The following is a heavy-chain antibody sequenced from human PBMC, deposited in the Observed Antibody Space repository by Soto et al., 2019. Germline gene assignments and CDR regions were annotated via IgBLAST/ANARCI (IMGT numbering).Heavy chain of an antibody. V-gene: IGHV1-46*01. D-gene: IGHD3-16*02. CDR3: AIDRSPRAQGAFDI. CDR1: GYTFTSYY. J-gene: IGHJ3*02. Sequence: GGSVKVCCKASGYTFTSYYMHWVRQAPGQGLEWLGIINPSGGSTSYAQRFQDRVTMTRDTSTSTVYMEVSRVRSEDTAVYYCAIDRSPRAQGAFDIWGQGTVVTVSS. CDR2: INPSGGST.